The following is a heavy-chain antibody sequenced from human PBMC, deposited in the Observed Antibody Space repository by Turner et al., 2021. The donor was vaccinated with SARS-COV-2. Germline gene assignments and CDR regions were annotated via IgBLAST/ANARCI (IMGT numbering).Heavy chain of an antibody. CDR3: ARGGEYQLLHYHGMDV. CDR2: ISSGGRT. V-gene: IGHV3-53*02. CDR1: GFTVSSNY. J-gene: IGHJ6*02. Sequence: EVQLVETGGGLIQPGGSLRLSCAASGFTVSSNYMSWVRQAPGKGLEWVSVISSGGRTYYADSVKGRFTISRDNSKNTLYLQMNSLRAEDTAVYYCARGGEYQLLHYHGMDVWGQGTTVTVSS. D-gene: IGHD2-2*01.